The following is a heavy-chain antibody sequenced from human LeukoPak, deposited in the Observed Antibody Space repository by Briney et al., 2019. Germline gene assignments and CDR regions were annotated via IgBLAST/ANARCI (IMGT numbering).Heavy chain of an antibody. CDR1: GYTFTDYY. Sequence: ASVKVSCKSSGYTFTDYYMHWGRQAPGQGLEWMGWINPNGGGTNYAQSFQGRVTMTRDTSIGTAYMELSSLISDDTAIYYCAREDNSGWYRKAAFDYWGQGTLVTVTS. CDR2: INPNGGGT. V-gene: IGHV1-2*02. CDR3: AREDNSGWYRKAAFDY. D-gene: IGHD6-19*01. J-gene: IGHJ4*02.